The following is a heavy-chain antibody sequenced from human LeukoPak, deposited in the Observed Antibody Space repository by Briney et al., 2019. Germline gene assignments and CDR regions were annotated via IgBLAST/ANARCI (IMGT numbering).Heavy chain of an antibody. CDR3: AGDGYKTNWYFDL. CDR1: GGSISSSSYY. J-gene: IGHJ2*01. V-gene: IGHV4-39*07. Sequence: PSETLSLTCTVSGGSISSSSYYWGWIRQPPGKGLEWIGSIYYSGSTYYNPFLKSRVTISVDTSKNQFSLKLSSVTAADTAVYYCAGDGYKTNWYFDLWGRGTLVTVSS. CDR2: IYYSGST. D-gene: IGHD5-24*01.